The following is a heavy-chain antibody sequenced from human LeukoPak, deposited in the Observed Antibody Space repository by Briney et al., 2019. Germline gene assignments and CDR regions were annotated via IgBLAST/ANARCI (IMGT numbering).Heavy chain of an antibody. J-gene: IGHJ4*02. CDR2: INPTGGST. V-gene: IGHV1-46*02. CDR3: ARESYGEEDN. D-gene: IGHD4-17*01. Sequence: GASVTLSFNSSGYTFNIYYMHWGRHAPGQGLERMGIINPTGGSTSYAQKFQGRVTMTRDTSTSTVYMELSSLRSEDTAVYYCARESYGEEDNWGQGTLVTVSS. CDR1: GYTFNIYY.